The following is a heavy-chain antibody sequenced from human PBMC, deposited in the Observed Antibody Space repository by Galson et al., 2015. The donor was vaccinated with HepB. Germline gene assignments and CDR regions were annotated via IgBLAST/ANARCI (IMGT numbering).Heavy chain of an antibody. CDR1: GFTFSSYD. Sequence: SLRLSCAASGFTFSSYDLYWVRQAPGKGLEWVAAISYDGSKTYADSVKGRLTISRDNSKSTLYLHMNSLRFEDTSMYYCARVRINNLDYWGQGTLVTVSS. CDR3: ARVRINNLDY. CDR2: ISYDGSK. D-gene: IGHD1/OR15-1a*01. V-gene: IGHV3-30-3*01. J-gene: IGHJ4*02.